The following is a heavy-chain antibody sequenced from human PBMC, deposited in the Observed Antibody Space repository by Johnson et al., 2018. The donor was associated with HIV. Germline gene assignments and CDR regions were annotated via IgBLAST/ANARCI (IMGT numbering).Heavy chain of an antibody. J-gene: IGHJ3*02. CDR1: GFTFSSYD. D-gene: IGHD6-13*01. CDR2: IGTAGDT. V-gene: IGHV3-13*01. CDR3: ARMMYSRGAFDI. Sequence: VQLVESGGGLVQPGGSLRLSCAASGFTFSSYDMHWVRQATGKGLEWVSGIGTAGDTYYPDSVKGRFTVSRENAKNTLYLQMNSLRAEDTAVYYCARMMYSRGAFDIWGQGTVVIVSS.